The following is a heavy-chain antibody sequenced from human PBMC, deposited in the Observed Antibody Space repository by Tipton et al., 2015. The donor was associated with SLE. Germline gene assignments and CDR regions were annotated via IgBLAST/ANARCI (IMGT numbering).Heavy chain of an antibody. V-gene: IGHV4-34*09. CDR2: INHSGST. Sequence: TLSLTCAVYGGSFSGYYWSWIRQPPGKGLEWIGEINHSGSTNYNPSLKGRVTISVDTSKNQFSLKLSSVTAADTAVYYCARGGATVTTDYFDYWGQGTLVTVSS. D-gene: IGHD4-17*01. CDR1: GGSFSGYY. J-gene: IGHJ4*02. CDR3: ARGGATVTTDYFDY.